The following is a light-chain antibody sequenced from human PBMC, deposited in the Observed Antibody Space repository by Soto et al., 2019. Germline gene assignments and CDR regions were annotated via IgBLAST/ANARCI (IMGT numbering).Light chain of an antibody. V-gene: IGKV3-20*01. J-gene: IGKJ4*01. CDR2: DAS. CDR1: QTVRNNY. Sequence: EFVLTQSPGTLSLSPGERATLSCRASQTVRNNYLAWYQQKPGQAPRLLIYDASSRATGIPDRFSGGGSGTDFTLTISRLEAEDFAVYYCKKFSSYQLTVGGGSK. CDR3: KKFSSYQLT.